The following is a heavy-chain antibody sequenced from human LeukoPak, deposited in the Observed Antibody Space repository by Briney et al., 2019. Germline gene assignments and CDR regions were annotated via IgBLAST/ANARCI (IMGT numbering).Heavy chain of an antibody. CDR3: AREPPYNYGAKSRDAFDI. V-gene: IGHV1-18*01. CDR2: ISAYNGNT. D-gene: IGHD3-16*01. CDR1: GYTFTSYG. Sequence: ASVKVSCKASGYTFTSYGISWVRQAPGQGLEWMGWISAYNGNTNYAQKLQGRVTMTTDTSTSTAYMELRSLRSDDTAVYYCAREPPYNYGAKSRDAFDIWGQGTMVTISS. J-gene: IGHJ3*02.